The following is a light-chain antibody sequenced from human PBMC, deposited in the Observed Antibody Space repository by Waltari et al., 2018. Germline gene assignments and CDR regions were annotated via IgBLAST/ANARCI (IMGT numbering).Light chain of an antibody. J-gene: IGLJ3*02. CDR1: SSDVGGYNY. CDR3: CSYAGSYTWV. Sequence: QSALTQPRSVSGSPGQSVTISCTGTSSDVGGYNYVAWYQQHPGKAPKLLIYDVRKRPPGVPARFSGSKAGNTASLTISVLQAEDEADYYCCSYAGSYTWVFGGGTKLTVL. V-gene: IGLV2-11*01. CDR2: DVR.